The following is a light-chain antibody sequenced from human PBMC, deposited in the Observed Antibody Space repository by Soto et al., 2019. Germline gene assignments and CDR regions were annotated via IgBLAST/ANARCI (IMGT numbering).Light chain of an antibody. CDR3: SSYAGSSNV. V-gene: IGLV2-8*01. J-gene: IGLJ1*01. CDR1: SSDVGGYNY. Sequence: LTQPPSASGSPGQSVAISCTGTSSDVGGYNYVSWYQQHPGKAPKLMIYEVNKRPSGVPVRFSGSKSGNTASLTVSGLQAEDEADYYCSSYAGSSNVFGTGTKVTVL. CDR2: EVN.